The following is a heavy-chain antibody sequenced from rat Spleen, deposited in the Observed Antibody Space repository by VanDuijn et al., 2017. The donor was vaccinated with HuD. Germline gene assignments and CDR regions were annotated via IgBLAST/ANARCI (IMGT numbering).Heavy chain of an antibody. CDR3: ARHTTTYGLFGY. D-gene: IGHD2-1*01. CDR2: ISTGGGNT. CDR1: GFTFSNHD. V-gene: IGHV5-25*01. J-gene: IGHJ2*01. Sequence: EVRLVESGGGLVQPGRSLKLSCAASGFTFSNHDMAWVRQAPTKGLEWVASISTGGGNTYYRDSVKGRFTISRDNAKSTLYLQMDSLRSEDTATYYCARHTTTYGLFGYWGQGVMVTVSS.